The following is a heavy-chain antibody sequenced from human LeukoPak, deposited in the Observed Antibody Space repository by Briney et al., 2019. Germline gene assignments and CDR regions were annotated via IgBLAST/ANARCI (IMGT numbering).Heavy chain of an antibody. J-gene: IGHJ6*02. CDR2: ISWNSGSI. CDR1: GFTFDDYA. CDR3: AKDRGSSPSQSVGMDV. Sequence: PGRSLRLSCAASGFTFDDYAMHWVRQAPGKGLEWVSGISWNSGSIGYADSVKGRFTISRDNAKNSLYLQMNSLRAEDTALYYCAKDRGSSPSQSVGMDVWGQGTTVTVSS. V-gene: IGHV3-9*01. D-gene: IGHD6-13*01.